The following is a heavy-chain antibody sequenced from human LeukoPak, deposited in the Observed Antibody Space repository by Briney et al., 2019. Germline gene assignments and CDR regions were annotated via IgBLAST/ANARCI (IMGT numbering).Heavy chain of an antibody. CDR2: IRYEGSNK. Sequence: PGGSLSLSCAASGFTFSSYGMHWVRQAPGKGLEWVTFIRYEGSNKYYADFVKGRFTISRDNSKNTLYLQMNSLRAEDTAVYYCAKTLSGVWGSTGLGHDAFDIWGQGTMVTVSS. CDR3: AKTLSGVWGSTGLGHDAFDI. D-gene: IGHD3-16*01. V-gene: IGHV3-30*02. CDR1: GFTFSSYG. J-gene: IGHJ3*02.